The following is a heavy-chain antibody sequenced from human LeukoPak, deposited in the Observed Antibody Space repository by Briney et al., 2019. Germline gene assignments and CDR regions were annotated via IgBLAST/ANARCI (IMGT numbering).Heavy chain of an antibody. Sequence: GGSLRLSCAASGFTFSSYSMNWVRQAPGKGLEWVSSISSSSSYIYYADSVKGRFTISRDNAKNSLYLQMNSLRAEDTAVYYCARDPLRADSNYADWYFDLWGRGTLVTVSS. J-gene: IGHJ2*01. V-gene: IGHV3-21*01. CDR2: ISSSSSYI. CDR3: ARDPLRADSNYADWYFDL. CDR1: GFTFSSYS. D-gene: IGHD4-11*01.